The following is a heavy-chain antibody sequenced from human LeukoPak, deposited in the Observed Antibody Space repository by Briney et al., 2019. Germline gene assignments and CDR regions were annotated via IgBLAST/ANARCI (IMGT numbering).Heavy chain of an antibody. Sequence: GGSLRLSCAASGCTFSNYWMDWVRQAPGKGLEWVAIIKEDGSKKDYVDSVKGRFTISRDNAKNSLYLQMNSLRDEDTAVYYCARDPAYGAFDIWGQGTMVTVSS. CDR1: GCTFSNYW. CDR2: IKEDGSKK. CDR3: ARDPAYGAFDI. J-gene: IGHJ3*02. V-gene: IGHV3-7*03. D-gene: IGHD4-17*01.